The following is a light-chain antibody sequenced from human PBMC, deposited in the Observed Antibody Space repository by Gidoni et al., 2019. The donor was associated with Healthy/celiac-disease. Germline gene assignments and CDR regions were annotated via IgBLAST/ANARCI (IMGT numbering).Light chain of an antibody. CDR3: SQNTSRGTLCAV. CDR2: DVS. Sequence: QSITISCTGTSSDVGGSTYVSWYPQHPGKAPKLMIYDVSNRPSGVSNRFSGSKCRSRDTRTVCGWKAEEWASDFRSQNTSRGTLCAVFGGGTKLTVL. V-gene: IGLV2-14*03. J-gene: IGLJ3*02. CDR1: SSDVGGSTY.